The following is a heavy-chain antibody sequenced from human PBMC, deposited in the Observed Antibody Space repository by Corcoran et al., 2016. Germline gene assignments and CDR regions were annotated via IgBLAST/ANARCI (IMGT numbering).Heavy chain of an antibody. CDR1: GFSLSTSGMC. CDR2: IDWDDDK. CDR3: ARTSSSWDYYYHYGMDV. D-gene: IGHD6-13*01. J-gene: IGHJ6*02. V-gene: IGHV2-70*01. Sequence: QVTLRESGPALVKPTQTLTLTCTFSGFSLSTSGMCVSWIRQPPGKALEWLALIDWDDDKYYSTSLKTRLTISKDTSKNQVVLTMTNMDPVDTATYYCARTSSSWDYYYHYGMDVWGQGTTVTVSS.